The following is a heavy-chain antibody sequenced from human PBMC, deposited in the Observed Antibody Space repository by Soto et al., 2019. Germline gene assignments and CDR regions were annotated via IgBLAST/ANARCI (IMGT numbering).Heavy chain of an antibody. D-gene: IGHD6-13*01. J-gene: IGHJ4*02. V-gene: IGHV4-59*01. CDR3: ARGSWYSHFDY. Sequence: PSETLSLTCAVSGGSISSYYWSWVRQPPGKGLEWIGYIYYSGSTNYNPSLKSRVTISVDTSKNQFSLKLSSVTAADTAVYYCARGSWYSHFDYWGQGTLVTVS. CDR1: GGSISSYY. CDR2: IYYSGST.